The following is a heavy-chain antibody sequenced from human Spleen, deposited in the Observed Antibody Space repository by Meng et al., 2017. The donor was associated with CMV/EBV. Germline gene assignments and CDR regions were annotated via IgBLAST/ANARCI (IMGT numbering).Heavy chain of an antibody. J-gene: IGHJ6*02. CDR1: GFTFSSYG. D-gene: IGHD3-3*01. CDR2: IWYDGSNK. CDR3: ARRFRFNGMDV. Sequence: GESLKISCAASGFTFSSYGMHWVRQAPGKGLEWVAVIWYDGSNKYYADSVKGRFTISRENAKNSLYLQMNSLRAGDTAVYYCARRFRFNGMDVWGQGTTVTVSS. V-gene: IGHV3-33*01.